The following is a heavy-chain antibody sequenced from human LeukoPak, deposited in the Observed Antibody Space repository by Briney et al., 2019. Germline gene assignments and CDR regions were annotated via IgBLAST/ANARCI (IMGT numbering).Heavy chain of an antibody. CDR2: IIPIFGTA. V-gene: IGHV1-69*13. CDR3: ARNSKAQGLRGDPLFNWFDP. CDR1: GGTFSSYA. D-gene: IGHD3-10*01. J-gene: IGHJ5*02. Sequence: SVKVSCKASGGTFSSYAISWVRQAPGQGLEWMGGIIPIFGTANYVQKFQGRVTITADESTSTAYMELSSLRSEDTAVYYCARNSKAQGLRGDPLFNWFDPWGQGTLVTVSS.